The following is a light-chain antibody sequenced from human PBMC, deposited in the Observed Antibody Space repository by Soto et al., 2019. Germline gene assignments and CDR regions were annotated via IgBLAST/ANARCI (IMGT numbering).Light chain of an antibody. CDR2: GAS. CDR3: QQYNTWPPIT. CDR1: QSVSSSY. Sequence: TQSPGPLSLSPGERATLSCMASQSVSSSYLAWYQQKPGQAPRLLIYGASIRATGIPARFSGSGSWTEFTLTISSLQSEDFAVYYCQQYNTWPPITFGQGTRLEI. V-gene: IGKV3-15*01. J-gene: IGKJ5*01.